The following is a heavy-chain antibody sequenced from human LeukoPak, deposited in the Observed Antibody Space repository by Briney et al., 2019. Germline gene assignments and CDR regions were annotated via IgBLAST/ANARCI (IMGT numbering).Heavy chain of an antibody. V-gene: IGHV1-2*02. CDR2: IYPNSGTT. CDR1: GYTFTVYY. J-gene: IGHJ4*02. Sequence: ASVKVSCKASGYTFTVYYIHWVRQAPGQGLEWVGYIYPNSGTTKYEQKLQGRVTMTRDTSINTAYMELSGLRSDDTAVYYCGTLLSNGPFDYWGQGSLVSVSS. CDR3: GTLLSNGPFDY.